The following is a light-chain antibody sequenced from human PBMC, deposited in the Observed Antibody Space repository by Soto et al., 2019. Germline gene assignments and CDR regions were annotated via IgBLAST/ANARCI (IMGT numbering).Light chain of an antibody. CDR2: GAS. CDR3: QQYNNWPPWT. V-gene: IGKV3-15*01. Sequence: EIVMTQSPATLSVSPGERASLSRRASQSVSSNLAWYQHKPGQAPRLLIYGASTRATGIPARFSGSGSGTEFTLTISSLQSEDFAVYYCQQYNNWPPWTFGQGTKVEIK. J-gene: IGKJ1*01. CDR1: QSVSSN.